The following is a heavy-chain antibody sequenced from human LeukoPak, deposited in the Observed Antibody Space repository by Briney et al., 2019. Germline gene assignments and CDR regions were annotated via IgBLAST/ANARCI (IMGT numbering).Heavy chain of an antibody. CDR3: ATDRNSGKYYDY. CDR2: ISSSSSYI. V-gene: IGHV3-21*01. Sequence: GGSLRLSCAASGFTFSSYSMNWVRQAPGKGLEWVSSISSSSSYIYYADSVKGRFTISRDNAKNSLYLQMDSLRAEDTAVYYCATDRNSGKYYDYWGQGTLVTVSS. D-gene: IGHD1-26*01. CDR1: GFTFSSYS. J-gene: IGHJ4*02.